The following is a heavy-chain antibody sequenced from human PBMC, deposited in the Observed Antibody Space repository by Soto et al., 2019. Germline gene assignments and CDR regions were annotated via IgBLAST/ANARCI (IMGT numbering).Heavy chain of an antibody. D-gene: IGHD1-26*01. J-gene: IGHJ4*02. CDR1: GFTFSAYE. CDR3: ATGLPYRGFDY. CDR2: LSRGGYTI. Sequence: GGSLRLSCVGSGFTFSAYEMNWIRQAPGRGLERVSYLSRGGYTIEYADSVNGRFTVSRDDATNSHYLQMNSLRAEDTAVYFCATGLPYRGFDYWGQGTLVTVSS. V-gene: IGHV3-48*03.